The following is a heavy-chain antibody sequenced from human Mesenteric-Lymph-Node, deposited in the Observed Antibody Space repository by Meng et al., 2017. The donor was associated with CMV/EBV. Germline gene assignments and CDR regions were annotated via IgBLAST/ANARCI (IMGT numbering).Heavy chain of an antibody. J-gene: IGHJ4*02. Sequence: ASVKVSCKASGYTLTGYYMHWVRQAPGQGLEWMGWINPSIGDTNYSQTFQGRVTMTRDTSISTVYMELSSLRSDDTAVYYCARGEVGGSDYWGQGTLVTVSS. CDR3: ARGEVGGSDY. CDR2: INPSIGDT. D-gene: IGHD1-26*01. V-gene: IGHV1-2*02. CDR1: GYTLTGYY.